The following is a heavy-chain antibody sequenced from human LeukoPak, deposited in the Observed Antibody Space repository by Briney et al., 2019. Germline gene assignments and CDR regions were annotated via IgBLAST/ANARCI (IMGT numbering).Heavy chain of an antibody. Sequence: SETLSLTCTVSGYSISSGYYWGWIRQPPGKGLEWIGSIYHSGSTYYNPSLKSRVTISVDTSKNQFSLKLSSVTAADTAVYYCARDILTGSYHFRWFDPWGQGTLVTVSS. CDR1: GYSISSGYY. CDR3: ARDILTGSYHFRWFDP. D-gene: IGHD3-9*01. V-gene: IGHV4-38-2*02. J-gene: IGHJ5*02. CDR2: IYHSGST.